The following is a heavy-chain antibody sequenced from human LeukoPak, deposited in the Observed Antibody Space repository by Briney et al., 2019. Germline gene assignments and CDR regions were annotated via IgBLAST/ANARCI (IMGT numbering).Heavy chain of an antibody. V-gene: IGHV3-30*18. CDR2: ISYDGSNK. D-gene: IGHD6-6*01. CDR1: GFTFSSYG. Sequence: GGSLRLSCAASGFTFSSYGMHWVRQAPGKGLERVAVISYDGSNKYYADSVKGRFTISRDNSKNTLYLQMNSLRAEDTAVYYCAKVAYSSSPSDYWGQGTLVTVSS. CDR3: AKVAYSSSPSDY. J-gene: IGHJ4*02.